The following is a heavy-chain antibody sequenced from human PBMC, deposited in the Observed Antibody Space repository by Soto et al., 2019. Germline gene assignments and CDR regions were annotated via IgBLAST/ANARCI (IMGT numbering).Heavy chain of an antibody. CDR3: ARGGWRQIDY. D-gene: IGHD3-3*01. J-gene: IGHJ4*02. CDR1: GGSISSYY. Sequence: QVQLQESGPGLVKPSETLSLTCTVSGGSISSYYWSWIRQPLGKGLEWIGYIYYSGSTYYIPSLKSRVTISVDTSKNQFSLKLTSVTAADTAVYFCARGGWRQIDYWGQGTLVTVSS. CDR2: IYYSGST. V-gene: IGHV4-59*08.